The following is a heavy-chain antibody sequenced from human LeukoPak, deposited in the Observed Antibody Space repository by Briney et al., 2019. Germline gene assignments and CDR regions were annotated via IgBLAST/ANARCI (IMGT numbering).Heavy chain of an antibody. CDR2: INPSGGST. D-gene: IGHD2-2*01. CDR1: GYTFTSYY. V-gene: IGHV1-46*01. CDR3: ARDQYCSSTSCPPDY. J-gene: IGHJ4*02. Sequence: APVKVSCKASGYTFTSYYMHWVRQAPGQGLEWMGIINPSGGSTSYAQKFQGRVTMTRDTSTSTAYMELSSLRSEDTAVYYCARDQYCSSTSCPPDYWGQGTLVTVSS.